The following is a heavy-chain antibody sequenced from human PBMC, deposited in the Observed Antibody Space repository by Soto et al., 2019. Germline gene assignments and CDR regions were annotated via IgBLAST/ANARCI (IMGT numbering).Heavy chain of an antibody. CDR2: VHHTGTS. D-gene: IGHD6-13*01. CDR3: ARRKDSSRYFYGMDV. Sequence: QVALQQWGAGLLKPSQTLSLTCAVYGESFNDYFWTWIRQSPGGGLEWLAEVHHTGTSYYNPSLKSRRAVSVDTSRNPFSLNLTSLTAADTATYYCARRKDSSRYFYGMDVWGQGTTVVVSS. J-gene: IGHJ6*02. CDR1: GESFNDYF. V-gene: IGHV4-34*02.